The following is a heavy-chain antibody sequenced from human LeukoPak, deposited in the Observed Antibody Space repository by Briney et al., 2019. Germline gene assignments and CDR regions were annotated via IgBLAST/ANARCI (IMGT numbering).Heavy chain of an antibody. D-gene: IGHD2-15*01. CDR3: ARDRSTTLRRVEDFDY. Sequence: ASVKVSCKASGYTFTSYYMHWVRQAPGQGLEWMGIINPSGGSTSYAQKFQGRVTMTRDTSTSTVYMELSSLRSEDTAVYYCARDRSTTLRRVEDFDYWGQGTLVTVSS. V-gene: IGHV1-46*01. CDR1: GYTFTSYY. CDR2: INPSGGST. J-gene: IGHJ4*02.